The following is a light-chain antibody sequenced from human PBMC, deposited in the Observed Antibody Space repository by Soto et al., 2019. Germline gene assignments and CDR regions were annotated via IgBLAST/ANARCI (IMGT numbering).Light chain of an antibody. CDR3: QQYNTYPWT. Sequence: DIQMTQSPSTLSASVGDRVTITCRASQSISSWLAWYQQKPGKAPKVLIYKASSLESGVPSRFSGSGSVTEFTLTISSLQPDDFATYHCQQYNTYPWTFGQGTKVDIK. J-gene: IGKJ1*01. CDR2: KAS. CDR1: QSISSW. V-gene: IGKV1-5*03.